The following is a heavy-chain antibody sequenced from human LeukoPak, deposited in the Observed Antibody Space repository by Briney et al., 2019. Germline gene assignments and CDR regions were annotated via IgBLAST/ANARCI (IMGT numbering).Heavy chain of an antibody. D-gene: IGHD3-22*01. CDR2: INHSGST. CDR3: ARYSSSRHYYGMDV. V-gene: IGHV4-34*01. J-gene: IGHJ6*02. Sequence: PSETLSLTCAVYGGSFSGYYWSWIRQPPGKGLEWIGEINHSGSTNYNPSLKSRVTISVDTSKNQFSLKLSSVTAADTAVYYCARYSSSRHYYGMDVWGQGTTVTVSS. CDR1: GGSFSGYY.